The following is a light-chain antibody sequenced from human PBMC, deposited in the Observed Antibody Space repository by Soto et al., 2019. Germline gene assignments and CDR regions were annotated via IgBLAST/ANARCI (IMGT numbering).Light chain of an antibody. J-gene: IGLJ2*01. CDR1: SSNIGNNF. CDR3: ATWDSSLIAGV. V-gene: IGLV1-51*01. Sequence: QSVLTQPPSVSAAPGQKVTISCSGSSSNIGNNFVSLYQHLPGTAPKLLIYDNNKRPSGIPDRFSGTKSGTSATLGITGLQTGHEAHYYCATWDSSLIAGVFGGGTKLTVL. CDR2: DNN.